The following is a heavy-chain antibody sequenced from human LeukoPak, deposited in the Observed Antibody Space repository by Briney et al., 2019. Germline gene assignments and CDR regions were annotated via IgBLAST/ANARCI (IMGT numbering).Heavy chain of an antibody. CDR1: GYTFTNNF. D-gene: IGHD3-3*01. Sequence: GASVKVSCKASGYTFTNNFMHWVRQAPGQGLEWMGWINPNSGGTNYAQKFQGRVTMTRDTSISTAYMELSRLRSDDTAVYYCARVPGFWSGLYYFDYWGQGTLVTVSS. V-gene: IGHV1-2*02. CDR3: ARVPGFWSGLYYFDY. CDR2: INPNSGGT. J-gene: IGHJ4*02.